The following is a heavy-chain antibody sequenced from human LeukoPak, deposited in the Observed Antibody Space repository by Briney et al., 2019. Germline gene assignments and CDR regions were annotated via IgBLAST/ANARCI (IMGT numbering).Heavy chain of an antibody. J-gene: IGHJ4*02. D-gene: IGHD6-13*01. CDR3: ARFSSNWHAVDY. CDR1: GFTFSSYW. V-gene: IGHV3-74*01. Sequence: GGSLRLSCAASGFTFSSYWMHWVRQAPGKGLVWVSHIRGDGISTSYADSVKGRLTISRDNAKNTLYLQMNSLRVEDTAVYFCARFSSNWHAVDYWGQGTLVTVSP. CDR2: IRGDGIST.